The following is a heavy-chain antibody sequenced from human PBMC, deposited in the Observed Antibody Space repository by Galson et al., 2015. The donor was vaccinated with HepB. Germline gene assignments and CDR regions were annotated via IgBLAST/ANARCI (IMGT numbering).Heavy chain of an antibody. D-gene: IGHD5-24*01. Sequence: SVKVSCKASRYTFTAYYIHWVRQAPGQGLEWMGRINPKSGGTNYAQKFQGRVTMTRDTSISTAYMELSRLRSDDTAVYYCARRGYNEAFDIWGQGTLVTVSS. CDR3: ARRGYNEAFDI. CDR1: RYTFTAYY. J-gene: IGHJ3*02. CDR2: INPKSGGT. V-gene: IGHV1-2*06.